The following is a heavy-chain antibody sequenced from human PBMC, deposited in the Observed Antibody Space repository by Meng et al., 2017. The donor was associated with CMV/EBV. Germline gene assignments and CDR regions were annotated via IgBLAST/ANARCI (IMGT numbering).Heavy chain of an antibody. CDR3: ARDSDGLGYAGDLYYYYGMDV. Sequence: SQTPSLTCAISGDSFSSYSAAWNWIRQSPSRGLEWLVRTYYRSRWYNDYAASVKTRITINSDTSKNQFYLQLNSVTPEETAVYYCARDSDGLGYAGDLYYYYGMDVWGQGTTVTVSS. D-gene: IGHD3-16*01. J-gene: IGHJ6*02. CDR2: TYYRSRWYN. V-gene: IGHV6-1*01. CDR1: GDSFSSYSAA.